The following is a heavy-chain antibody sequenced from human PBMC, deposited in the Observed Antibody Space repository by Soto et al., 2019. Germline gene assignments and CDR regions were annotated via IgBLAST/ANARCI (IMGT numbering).Heavy chain of an antibody. Sequence: GGSLRLSCAASGFTFSSYAMSWVRQAPGKGLEWVSAISGSGGSTYYADSVKGRFTISRDNSKNTLYLQMNSLRAEDTAVYYCDMITFGGVIVHWGQGTLVTVSS. CDR2: ISGSGGST. D-gene: IGHD3-16*02. CDR1: GFTFSSYA. V-gene: IGHV3-23*01. CDR3: DMITFGGVIVH. J-gene: IGHJ4*02.